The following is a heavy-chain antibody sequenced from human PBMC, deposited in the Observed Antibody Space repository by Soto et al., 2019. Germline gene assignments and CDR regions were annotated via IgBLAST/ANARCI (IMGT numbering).Heavy chain of an antibody. Sequence: PSETLSLTCNVSGGSIRSYYWNWIRQPPGETLEWIGDVYYSGSANYNPSLKSRVTISVDMSKNQFSLKLNSVTAADTAVYYCARGSMVRGPTPFDYWGQGTLVTVSS. J-gene: IGHJ4*02. V-gene: IGHV4-59*01. CDR2: VYYSGSA. CDR1: GGSIRSYY. D-gene: IGHD3-10*01. CDR3: ARGSMVRGPTPFDY.